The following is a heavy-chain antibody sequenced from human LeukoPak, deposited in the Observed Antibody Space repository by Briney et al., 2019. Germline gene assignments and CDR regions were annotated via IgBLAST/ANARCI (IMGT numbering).Heavy chain of an antibody. Sequence: GGSLRLSCSASGFTFSSYAMHWVRQAPGKGPEYVSAISSNGGSTYYADSVKGRFTISRDNSKNTLYLQMSSLRAEDTAVYYCVKDHCSSTSCYNYYFDYWGQGTLVTVSS. CDR1: GFTFSSYA. CDR2: ISSNGGST. J-gene: IGHJ4*02. V-gene: IGHV3-64D*06. CDR3: VKDHCSSTSCYNYYFDY. D-gene: IGHD2-2*02.